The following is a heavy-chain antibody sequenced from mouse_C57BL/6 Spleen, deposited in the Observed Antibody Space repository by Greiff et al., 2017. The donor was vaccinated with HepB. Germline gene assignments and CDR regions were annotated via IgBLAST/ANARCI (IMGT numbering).Heavy chain of an antibody. CDR3: ASAHYDYGRFAY. CDR2: IWGVGST. CDR1: GFSLTSYG. D-gene: IGHD2-4*01. Sequence: VKLMESGPGLVAPSQSLSITCTVSGFSLTSYGVDWVRQSPGKGLEWLGVIWGVGSTNYNSALKSRLSISKDNSKSQVFLKMNSLQTDDTAMYYCASAHYDYGRFAYWGQGTLVTVSA. V-gene: IGHV2-6*01. J-gene: IGHJ3*01.